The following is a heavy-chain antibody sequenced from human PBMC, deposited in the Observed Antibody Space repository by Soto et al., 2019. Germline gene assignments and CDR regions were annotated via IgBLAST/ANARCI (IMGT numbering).Heavy chain of an antibody. CDR3: ARDDRAGYNQYLYYFVY. Sequence: SETLSLTCIVSGDSISRGGYYWSWIRQHPGKGLEWIGYIYYSGSTYYNPSLKSRVTISVDTSKNQFSLRLSSVTAADTAVYYCARDDRAGYNQYLYYFVYWYQETLCDASS. CDR1: GDSISRGGYY. CDR2: IYYSGST. V-gene: IGHV4-31*03. J-gene: IGHJ4*02. D-gene: IGHD5-12*01.